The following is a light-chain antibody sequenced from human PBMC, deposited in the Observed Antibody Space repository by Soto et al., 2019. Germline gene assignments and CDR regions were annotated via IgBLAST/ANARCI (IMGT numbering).Light chain of an antibody. Sequence: EIVVTQSPATLSASPGERVTLSCRASQFVSSGLAWYQPRPGQVPRLLIYDTSTRAPGISARFSGSGSGTEFTLTISSLQSEDFGDCYCQEYIQGPQGMFGAGTTVDIK. J-gene: IGKJ4*02. V-gene: IGKV3-15*01. CDR1: QFVSSG. CDR3: QEYIQGPQGM. CDR2: DTS.